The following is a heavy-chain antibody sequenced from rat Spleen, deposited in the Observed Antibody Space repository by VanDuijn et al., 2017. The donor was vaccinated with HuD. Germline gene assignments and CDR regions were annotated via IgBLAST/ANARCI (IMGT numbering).Heavy chain of an antibody. CDR3: VRQRWDVMDA. Sequence: EVQLVESGGGLVQPGRSLKFSCAASGLSFSNYDMAWVRQAPTEGLEWVASITNTGGSTYYRDSVKGRFTISRDNAKSTLYLQMDSLRSEDTATYDCVRQRWDVMDAWGQGASVTVSS. CDR1: GLSFSNYD. CDR2: ITNTGGST. V-gene: IGHV5S23*01. J-gene: IGHJ4*01.